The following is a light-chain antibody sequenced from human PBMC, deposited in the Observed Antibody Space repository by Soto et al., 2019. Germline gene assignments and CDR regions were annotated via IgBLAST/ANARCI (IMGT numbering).Light chain of an antibody. CDR1: QSVSSDY. Sequence: EIVLTQSPGTLSLSPVERATLSCRASQSVSSDYLAWYQLKPGQAPRLLIYGASSRATGIPDRFSGSGSGTHFTLTITRVEPEDFAVYCCQQYDRSRHFSLGPGTKVDIK. CDR3: QQYDRSRHFS. CDR2: GAS. J-gene: IGKJ3*01. V-gene: IGKV3-20*01.